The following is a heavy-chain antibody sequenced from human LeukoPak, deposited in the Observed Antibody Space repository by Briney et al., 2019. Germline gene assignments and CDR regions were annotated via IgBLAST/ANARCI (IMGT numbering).Heavy chain of an antibody. CDR3: AKSTGYGLVDI. CDR2: IFYSGGT. V-gene: IGHV4-39*07. CDR1: GGSINTPNYY. Sequence: SETLSLTCTVSGGSINTPNYYWGWIRKTPGKGLEWIGNIFYSGGTYYSTSLTSRVTISLDTSRNQFSLKLNSVTAADTAVYYCAKSTGYGLVDIWGQGTMVTVSS. J-gene: IGHJ3*02. D-gene: IGHD3-9*01.